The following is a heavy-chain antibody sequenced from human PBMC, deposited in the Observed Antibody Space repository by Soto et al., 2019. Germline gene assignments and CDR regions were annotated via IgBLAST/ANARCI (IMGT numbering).Heavy chain of an antibody. CDR2: IIPILGIA. J-gene: IGHJ6*02. CDR3: ATVPWGDYYSYYGMDV. D-gene: IGHD3-16*01. CDR1: GGTFSSYT. V-gene: IGHV1-69*02. Sequence: QVQLVQSGAEVKKPGSSVKVSCKASGGTFSSYTISWVRQAPGQGLEWMGKIIPILGIANYAQKFQGRVTITADKSTSTAYMELSSLRSEDTAVYYCATVPWGDYYSYYGMDVWGQGTTVTVSS.